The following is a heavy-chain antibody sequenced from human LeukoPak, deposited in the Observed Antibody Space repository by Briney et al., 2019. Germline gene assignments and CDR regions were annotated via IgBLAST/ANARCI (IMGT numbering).Heavy chain of an antibody. CDR1: GFNFRAYW. D-gene: IGHD3-22*01. CDR3: AKDLRQHKHYYDSSGYYYRLDY. CDR2: IHQHGSKE. V-gene: IGHV3-7*01. Sequence: PGGSLRLSCTTSGFNFRAYWMGWVRQAPGKGLEWVANIHQHGSKENYVDSVKGRFTISRDNAKNTLYLQMNSLRAEDTAVYYCAKDLRQHKHYYDSSGYYYRLDYWGQGTRVTVSS. J-gene: IGHJ4*02.